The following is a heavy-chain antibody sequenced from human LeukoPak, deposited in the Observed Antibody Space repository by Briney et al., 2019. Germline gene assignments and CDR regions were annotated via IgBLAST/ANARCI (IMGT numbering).Heavy chain of an antibody. Sequence: ASVKVSCKASGYTLTSYYMHWVRQAPGQGLEWMGIINPSGGSTSYAQKFQGRVTMARDTSTSTVYMELSSLRSEDTAVYYCARVGPAYYYDSSGYYLLDYWGQGTLVTVSS. CDR1: GYTLTSYY. CDR2: INPSGGST. CDR3: ARVGPAYYYDSSGYYLLDY. J-gene: IGHJ4*02. D-gene: IGHD3-22*01. V-gene: IGHV1-46*01.